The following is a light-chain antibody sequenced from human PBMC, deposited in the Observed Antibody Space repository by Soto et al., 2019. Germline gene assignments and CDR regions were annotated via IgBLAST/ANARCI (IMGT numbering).Light chain of an antibody. J-gene: IGLJ2*01. CDR3: LLCSGYGVL. CDR2: STT. CDR1: TGAVTSGYY. Sequence: QAVVTQEPSLTVSPGGTVTLTCASSTGAVTSGYYPNWFQPKPGQPPRALIYSTTYKHSWTPARFSGSLLGGKAALTLSGVQPADEADYYCLLCSGYGVLLGGGTKVTVL. V-gene: IGLV7-43*01.